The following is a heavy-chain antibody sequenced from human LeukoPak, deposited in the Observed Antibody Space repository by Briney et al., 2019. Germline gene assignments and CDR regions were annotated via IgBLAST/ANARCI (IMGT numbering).Heavy chain of an antibody. Sequence: QAGGSLRLSCAASGFTVSSNYMSWVRQAPGKGLEWVSVIYSGGSTYYADSVKGRFTISRDNAKNSLYLQMNSLRAEDTAVYYCARDLGGSSWSLRAFDIWGQGTVVTVSS. V-gene: IGHV3-53*01. J-gene: IGHJ3*02. CDR2: IYSGGST. CDR1: GFTVSSNY. CDR3: ARDLGGSSWSLRAFDI. D-gene: IGHD6-13*01.